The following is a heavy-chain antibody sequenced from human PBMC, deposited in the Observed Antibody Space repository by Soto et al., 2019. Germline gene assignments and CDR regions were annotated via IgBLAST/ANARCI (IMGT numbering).Heavy chain of an antibody. CDR2: IYYSGST. J-gene: IGHJ4*02. CDR1: GGSVSSGSYY. CDR3: AREFLRDFDY. Sequence: KASETLSLTCTVSGGSVSSGSYYWSWIRQPPGKGLEWIGYIYYSGSTNYNPSLKSRVTISVDTSKNQFSLKLSSVTAADTAVYYCAREFLRDFDYWGQGTLVTV. D-gene: IGHD4-17*01. V-gene: IGHV4-61*01.